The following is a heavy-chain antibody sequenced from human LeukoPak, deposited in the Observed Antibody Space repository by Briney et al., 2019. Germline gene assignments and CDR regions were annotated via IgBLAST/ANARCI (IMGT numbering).Heavy chain of an antibody. D-gene: IGHD1-26*01. CDR3: ARGWELHD. CDR1: DHTLNTYG. J-gene: IGHJ4*02. V-gene: IGHV1-18*01. CDR2: INSKETQT. Sequence: ASVRVSCKASDHTLNTYGISWVRQAPRHGLEWLGWINSKETQTNRAQKFQGRVTMTTDTSTTTAFLDLGSLRSDDTAVYFCARGWELHDWGQGTLVTVSS.